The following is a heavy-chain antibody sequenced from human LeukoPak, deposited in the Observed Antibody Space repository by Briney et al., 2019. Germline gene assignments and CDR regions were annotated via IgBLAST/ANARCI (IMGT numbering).Heavy chain of an antibody. Sequence: ASVKVSCKASGYTFTSYAIHWVRQAPGQRLEWMGWISAGNGNTKYSQNFQGRITFISNTSATTAFMELSSLRSEDAAVYYCARDSGSGNNDYWGQGTLVTVSS. D-gene: IGHD1-26*01. CDR1: GYTFTSYA. J-gene: IGHJ4*02. CDR2: ISAGNGNT. V-gene: IGHV1-3*01. CDR3: ARDSGSGNNDY.